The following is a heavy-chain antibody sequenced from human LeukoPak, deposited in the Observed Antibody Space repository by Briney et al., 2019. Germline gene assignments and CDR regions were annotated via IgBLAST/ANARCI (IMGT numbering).Heavy chain of an antibody. CDR1: GYTFTSYY. J-gene: IGHJ3*02. CDR3: ARATDYYASSGPRGAFDI. Sequence: ASVKVSCTASGYTFTSYYMHWVRQAPGQGLEWMGIINPSGGSTNYAQKFQGRVTMTRDTSTSTVYMELSSLRSEDTAVDYCARATDYYASSGPRGAFDIWGQGTMVTVSS. V-gene: IGHV1-46*01. D-gene: IGHD3-22*01. CDR2: INPSGGST.